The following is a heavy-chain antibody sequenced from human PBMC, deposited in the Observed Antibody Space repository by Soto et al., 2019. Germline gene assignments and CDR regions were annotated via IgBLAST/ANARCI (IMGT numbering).Heavy chain of an antibody. D-gene: IGHD5-12*01. CDR1: GYTFTSYG. Sequence: QVQLVQSGAEVKKPGASVKVSCKASGYTFTSYGINWVRQAPGQGLEWMGWISAYNGNTNYAQKLQGRVTMTTDTSTSKAYMELRSLRSDDTAVYYCARTKATIRYYYYGMDVWGQGTTVTVSS. V-gene: IGHV1-18*01. J-gene: IGHJ6*02. CDR2: ISAYNGNT. CDR3: ARTKATIRYYYYGMDV.